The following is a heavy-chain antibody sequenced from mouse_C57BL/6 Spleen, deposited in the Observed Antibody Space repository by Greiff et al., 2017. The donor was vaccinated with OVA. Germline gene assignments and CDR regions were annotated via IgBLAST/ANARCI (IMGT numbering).Heavy chain of an antibody. Sequence: QVQLQQSGPGLVQPSQSLSITCTVSGFSLTSYGVHWVRQSPGKGLEWLGVIWSGGSTDYNAAFISRLSISKDNSKSQVFFKMNSLQADDTAIYYCARKDSYAMDDWGQGTSVTVSS. V-gene: IGHV2-2*01. CDR1: GFSLTSYG. CDR2: IWSGGST. CDR3: ARKDSYAMDD. J-gene: IGHJ4*01.